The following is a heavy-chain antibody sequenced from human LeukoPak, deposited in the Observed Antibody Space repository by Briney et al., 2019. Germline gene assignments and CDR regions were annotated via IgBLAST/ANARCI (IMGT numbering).Heavy chain of an antibody. D-gene: IGHD2-2*01. CDR2: ISAYNGKT. CDR3: ARDFWDIVVVPAAPGDY. V-gene: IGHV1-18*04. Sequence: ASVKVSCKASGYTFTSYGISWVRQAPGQGLEWMGWISAYNGKTNYAQKLQGRVTMTTDTSTSTAYMELRSLRSDDTAVYYCARDFWDIVVVPAAPGDYWGQGTLVTVSS. J-gene: IGHJ4*02. CDR1: GYTFTSYG.